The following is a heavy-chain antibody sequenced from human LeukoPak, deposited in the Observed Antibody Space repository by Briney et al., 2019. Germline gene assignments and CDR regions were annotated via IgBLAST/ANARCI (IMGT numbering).Heavy chain of an antibody. CDR2: ISAYNGNT. CDR3: AREGGGVWFGELFPYYYYGMDV. CDR1: GYTFTSYG. J-gene: IGHJ6*02. Sequence: ASVKVSCKASGYTFTSYGISWVRQAPGQGLEWMGWISAYNGNTNYAQKLQGRVTMTTDTSTSTAYMELRSLRSDDTAVYYCAREGGGVWFGELFPYYYYGMDVWGQGTTVTVSS. V-gene: IGHV1-18*01. D-gene: IGHD3-10*01.